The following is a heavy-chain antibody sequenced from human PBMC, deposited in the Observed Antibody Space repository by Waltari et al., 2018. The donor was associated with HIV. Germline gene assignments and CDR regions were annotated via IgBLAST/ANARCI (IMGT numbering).Heavy chain of an antibody. J-gene: IGHJ4*02. CDR3: ARHKNRGSYFPVDF. D-gene: IGHD1-26*01. CDR1: GFSISSNNYY. V-gene: IGHV4-39*07. Sequence: QLQLHESGPGLVKPSETLSLTCIVSGFSISSNNYYWGWIRQPPGKGLEWIGNIFYSGTTNYNPSLESRVTSSIDTSKSQFSLNLDSVTAADTAIYYCARHKNRGSYFPVDFWGQVTLVAVSS. CDR2: IFYSGTT.